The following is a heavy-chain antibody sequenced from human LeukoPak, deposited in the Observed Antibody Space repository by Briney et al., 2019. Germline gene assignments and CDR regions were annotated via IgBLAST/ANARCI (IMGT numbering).Heavy chain of an antibody. J-gene: IGHJ4*02. D-gene: IGHD5-12*01. CDR3: ARDIVGAFDLDY. V-gene: IGHV1-18*01. Sequence: ASVKVSCKASGYTFDSHGISWLRQAPGQGLEWMGWISVYSGDTNYAQKVQGRVTMTTDTSTSTAYMELRSLTSDDTAVYFCARDIVGAFDLDYWGQGTLVTVSS. CDR1: GYTFDSHG. CDR2: ISVYSGDT.